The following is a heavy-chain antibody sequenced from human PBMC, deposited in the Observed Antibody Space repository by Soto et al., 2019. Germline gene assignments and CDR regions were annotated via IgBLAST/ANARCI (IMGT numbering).Heavy chain of an antibody. CDR3: AREQYNWKL. CDR2: VYHTGNT. V-gene: IGHV4-59*01. J-gene: IGHJ4*02. D-gene: IGHD1-20*01. Sequence: LSETLSLTCTVSGVSITPYYWTWIRHPPGKGLEWIGYVYHTGNTYYNPSLKSRVTISLDTSKNQVSLRLKSVTAADTAVYYCAREQYNWKLWGQGTLVTVSS. CDR1: GVSITPYY.